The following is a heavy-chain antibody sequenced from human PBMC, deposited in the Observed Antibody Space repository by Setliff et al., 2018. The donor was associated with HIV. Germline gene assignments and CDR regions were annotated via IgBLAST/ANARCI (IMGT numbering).Heavy chain of an antibody. V-gene: IGHV3-7*01. CDR3: ARDHWMAGLDY. J-gene: IGHJ4*02. CDR1: GLTFSSYW. D-gene: IGHD6-19*01. CDR2: IKQDGSEK. Sequence: GSLRLSCAASGLTFSSYWMSWVRQAPGKGLEWVANIKQDGSEKYYVDSVKGRFTISRDNAKNSLYLQMNSLRVEDSAVYYCARDHWMAGLDYWGQGTLVTVSS.